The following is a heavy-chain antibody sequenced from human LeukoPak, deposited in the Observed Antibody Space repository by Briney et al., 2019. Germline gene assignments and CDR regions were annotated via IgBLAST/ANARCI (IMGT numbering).Heavy chain of an antibody. CDR2: ISAYNGNT. CDR3: ARVFSGYCRSTSSYPREAYFTY. CDR1: GFTFTSYG. D-gene: IGHD2-2*01. J-gene: IGHJ4*02. Sequence: NPGGSLRLSCAASGFTFTSYGISWVRQAPGQGLEWMGWISAYNGNTNYAQKLQGRVTMTRDTSISTAYMELSRLRSDDTAVYYCARVFSGYCRSTSSYPREAYFTYWAEAPLVTFPT. V-gene: IGHV1-18*01.